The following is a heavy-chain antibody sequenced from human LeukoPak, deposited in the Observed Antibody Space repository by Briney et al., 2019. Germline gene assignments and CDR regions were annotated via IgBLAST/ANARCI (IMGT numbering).Heavy chain of an antibody. CDR1: GSSISSGSYY. D-gene: IGHD5-18*01. CDR3: ASRTNGYSYGRHPVGY. V-gene: IGHV4-61*02. CDR2: IYTSGST. J-gene: IGHJ4*02. Sequence: SETLSLTCTVSGSSISSGSYYWSWIRQPAGKGLEWIGRIYTSGSTNYNPSLKSRVTISVDTSKNQFSLKLSSVTAADTAVYYCASRTNGYSYGRHPVGYWGQGTLVTVSS.